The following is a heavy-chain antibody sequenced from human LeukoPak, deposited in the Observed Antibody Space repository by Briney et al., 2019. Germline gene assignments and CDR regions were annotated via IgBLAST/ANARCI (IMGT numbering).Heavy chain of an antibody. D-gene: IGHD3-10*01. CDR1: GYSISSGYY. CDR3: AREATYYYGSGSYGDWFDP. J-gene: IGHJ5*02. CDR2: IYHSGST. Sequence: SETLSLTFTVSGYSISSGYYWGWIRQPPGKGLEWNGSIYHSGSTYYNPSLNSRVTISVDTSKKHFSLKLSSLTAAHTSVYYCAREATYYYGSGSYGDWFDPWGQGTLVTVSS. V-gene: IGHV4-38-2*02.